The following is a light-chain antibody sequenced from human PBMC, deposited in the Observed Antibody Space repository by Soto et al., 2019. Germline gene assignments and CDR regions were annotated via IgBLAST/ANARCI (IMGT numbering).Light chain of an antibody. J-gene: IGKJ1*01. CDR2: AAS. Sequence: STPAPCTLSLSTGERATLSCRASQSVTSNYLAWYQQKPGQAPRLLIYAASRRAPGIPDRFSASGSGTDFTLTISRLEPEDFAMYYCQQYSSSRTFGQGTKVDIK. CDR3: QQYSSSRT. CDR1: QSVTSNY. V-gene: IGKV3-20*01.